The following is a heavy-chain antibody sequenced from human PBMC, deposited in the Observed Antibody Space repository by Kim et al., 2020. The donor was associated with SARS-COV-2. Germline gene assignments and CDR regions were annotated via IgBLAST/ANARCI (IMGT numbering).Heavy chain of an antibody. D-gene: IGHD4-17*01. CDR3: ARGGDYGDYLDY. CDR1: GGSISSYY. V-gene: IGHV4-59*01. Sequence: SETLSFTCTVSGGSISSYYWSWIRQPPGKGLEWIGYIYYSGSTNYNPSLKSRVTISVDTSKNQFSLKLSSVTAADTAVYYCARGGDYGDYLDYWGQGTLVTVSS. CDR2: IYYSGST. J-gene: IGHJ4*02.